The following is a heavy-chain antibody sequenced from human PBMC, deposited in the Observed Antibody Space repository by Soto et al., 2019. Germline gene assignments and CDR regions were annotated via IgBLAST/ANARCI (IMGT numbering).Heavy chain of an antibody. V-gene: IGHV4-59*12. CDR1: SGSISEYY. CDR2: IFYSGTT. D-gene: IGHD6-19*01. CDR3: ARRTVNIRTFYSGLKTHCFDY. Sequence: SETLSLTCTVSSGSISEYYWSWIRQSPGKGLEWIGYIFYSGTTNYSPSLKSRVTLSLDRSKKQISLTLASVTAADTAVYYCARRTVNIRTFYSGLKTHCFDYWGQGAPVTVSS. J-gene: IGHJ4*02.